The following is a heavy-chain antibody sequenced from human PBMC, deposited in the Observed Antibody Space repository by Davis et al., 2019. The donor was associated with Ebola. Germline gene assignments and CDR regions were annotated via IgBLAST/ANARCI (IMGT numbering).Heavy chain of an antibody. CDR1: GYTFSMFT. V-gene: IGHV1-2*02. Sequence: ASVKVSCKASGYTFSMFTIAWVRQAPGQGLEWMGWINPKRGGTVYAQKFQGRVTMTRDRSINTAYMELNNLASDDTATYFCASGDTHEFWGRGTLITVSS. J-gene: IGHJ4*02. CDR3: ASGDTHEF. D-gene: IGHD2-15*01. CDR2: INPKRGGT.